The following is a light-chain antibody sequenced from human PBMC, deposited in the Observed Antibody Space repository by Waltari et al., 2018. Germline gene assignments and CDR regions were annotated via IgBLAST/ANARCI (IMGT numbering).Light chain of an antibody. CDR1: RLGDKY. V-gene: IGLV3-1*01. CDR2: EDK. Sequence: SYELTQPPSVSVSPGQTASITCSGDRLGDKYAFWYQQKPAQSPVLVIYEDKKRPSGIPGRFSGSNSGNTATLTISETQAMDEADYYCQAWDSNTVVFGGGTKLTVL. J-gene: IGLJ2*01. CDR3: QAWDSNTVV.